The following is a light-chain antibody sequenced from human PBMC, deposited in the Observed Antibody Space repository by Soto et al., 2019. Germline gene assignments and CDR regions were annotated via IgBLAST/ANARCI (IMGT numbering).Light chain of an antibody. CDR2: EVS. J-gene: IGLJ3*02. CDR1: SSDVGGYNY. V-gene: IGLV2-14*01. CDR3: SSYTTSTILV. Sequence: QSVLTQPASVSGSPGQSITISCTGTSSDVGGYNYVSWYQQHPGKAPKLIIFEVSNRPSGTSTRFSGSKSGSTASLTISGLHAEDEADYYCSSYTTSTILVFGGGTKLTVL.